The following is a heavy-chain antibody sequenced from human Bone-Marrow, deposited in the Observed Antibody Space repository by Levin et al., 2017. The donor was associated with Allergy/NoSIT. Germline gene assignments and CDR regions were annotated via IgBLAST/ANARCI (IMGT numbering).Heavy chain of an antibody. J-gene: IGHJ5*02. CDR2: ISSSSSTI. D-gene: IGHD4-11*01. V-gene: IGHV3-48*02. CDR1: GFTFSSYS. CDR3: ARLPWADYSNYNWFDP. Sequence: PGGSLRLSCAASGFTFSSYSMNWVRQAPGKGLEWVSYISSSSSTIYYADSVKGRFTISRDNAKNSLYLQMNSLRDEDTAVYYCARLPWADYSNYNWFDPWGQGTLVTVSS.